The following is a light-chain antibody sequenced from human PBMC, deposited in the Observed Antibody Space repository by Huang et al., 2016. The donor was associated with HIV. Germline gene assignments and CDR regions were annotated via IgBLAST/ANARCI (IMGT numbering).Light chain of an antibody. V-gene: IGKV4-1*01. Sequence: IVMTQSPESLAVSLGERASINGKSSQSLLYRSNNKNYLAWYQKKQGHPPTLLIYWASVRDVGVPERVSGGGSGTNFTLTINSLQADDVAVYYCQQHYGRQSTFGQGT. J-gene: IGKJ1*01. CDR3: QQHYGRQST. CDR2: WAS. CDR1: QSLLYRSNNKNY.